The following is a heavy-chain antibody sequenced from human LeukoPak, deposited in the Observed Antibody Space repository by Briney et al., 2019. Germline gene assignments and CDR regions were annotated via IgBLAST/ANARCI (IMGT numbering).Heavy chain of an antibody. D-gene: IGHD3-3*01. CDR2: IYHSGST. V-gene: IGHV4-38-2*01. J-gene: IGHJ5*02. Sequence: SETLSLTCAVSGYSISSGYYWGWIRQPPGKGLEWIGSIYHSGSTYYNPSLKSRVTISVDTSKNQFSLKLSSVTAADTAVYYCARLMDDFWSGYFTTLDPWGQGTLVTVSS. CDR3: ARLMDDFWSGYFTTLDP. CDR1: GYSISSGYY.